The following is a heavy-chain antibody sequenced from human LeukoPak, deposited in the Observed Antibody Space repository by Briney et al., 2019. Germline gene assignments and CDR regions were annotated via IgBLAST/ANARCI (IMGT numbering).Heavy chain of an antibody. Sequence: SETLSLTCAVSGGSISSGGYSWSWIRQPPGKGLEWIGYIYHSGSTYYNPSLKSRVTISVDRSKNQFSLKLSSVTAADTAVYYCARAPYCGGDCWGLVDYWGQGTLVTVSS. CDR1: GGSISSGGYS. CDR2: IYHSGST. J-gene: IGHJ4*02. CDR3: ARAPYCGGDCWGLVDY. V-gene: IGHV4-30-2*01. D-gene: IGHD2-21*02.